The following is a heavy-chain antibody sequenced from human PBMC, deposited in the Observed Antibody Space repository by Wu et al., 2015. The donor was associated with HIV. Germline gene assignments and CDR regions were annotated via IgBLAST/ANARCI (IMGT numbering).Heavy chain of an antibody. V-gene: IGHV1-18*01. Sequence: QVQLVQSGAEVKKPGASVKVSCKASGYTFTSYGISWVRQAPGQGLEWMGWISAYNGNTNYAQKLQGRVTMTTDTSTSTAYMELSSLTSEDTAVYYCARGAADSSGYYPYYFDYWARERWSPSPQ. CDR3: ARGAADSSGYYPYYFDY. CDR1: GYTFTSYG. CDR2: ISAYNGNT. D-gene: IGHD3-22*01. J-gene: IGHJ4*02.